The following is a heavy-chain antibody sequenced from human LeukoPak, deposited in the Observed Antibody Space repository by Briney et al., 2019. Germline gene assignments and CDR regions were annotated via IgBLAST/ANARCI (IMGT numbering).Heavy chain of an antibody. Sequence: PGGSLRLSCAASGFTFSSYSINRVRQAPGKGLEWVSYISSSSSTIYYADSVKGRFTISRDNAKNSLYLQMNSLRAEDTAVYYCASFPGGENYWGQGTLVTVSS. D-gene: IGHD3-16*01. V-gene: IGHV3-48*01. J-gene: IGHJ4*02. CDR1: GFTFSSYS. CDR2: ISSSSSTI. CDR3: ASFPGGENY.